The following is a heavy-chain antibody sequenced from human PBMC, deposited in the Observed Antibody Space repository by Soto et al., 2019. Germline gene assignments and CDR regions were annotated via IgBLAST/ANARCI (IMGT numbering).Heavy chain of an antibody. Sequence: QVQLVQSGAEVKRPGSSVKVSCKASGVVFSTYAVTWVRQAPGQGLEWMGVIIPVFGAPKYAQRFQGGVTITADESTSTDYMELTSLRSEDTAIYYWARDWCTTGVCYSGLGYWGQGTLVNGSS. D-gene: IGHD2-8*01. CDR3: ARDWCTTGVCYSGLGY. J-gene: IGHJ4*02. CDR2: IIPVFGAP. V-gene: IGHV1-69*01. CDR1: GVVFSTYA.